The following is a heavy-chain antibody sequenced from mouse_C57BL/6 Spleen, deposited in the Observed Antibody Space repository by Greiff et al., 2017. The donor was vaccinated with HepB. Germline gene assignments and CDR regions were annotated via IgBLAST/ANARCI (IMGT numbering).Heavy chain of an antibody. CDR3: ASITTDWYFDV. Sequence: VKLMESGAELVKPGASVKISCKASGYAFSSYWMNWVKQRPGKGLEWIGQIYPGDGDTNYNGKFKGKATLTADKSSSTAYMQLSSLTSEDSAVYFCASITTDWYFDVWGTGTTVTVSS. J-gene: IGHJ1*03. CDR2: IYPGDGDT. V-gene: IGHV1-80*01. CDR1: GYAFSSYW. D-gene: IGHD1-2*01.